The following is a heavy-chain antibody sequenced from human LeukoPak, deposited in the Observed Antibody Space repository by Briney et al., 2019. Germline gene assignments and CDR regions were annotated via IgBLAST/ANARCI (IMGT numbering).Heavy chain of an antibody. CDR2: IYPGDFDT. Sequence: EASLQISCVGAGTICSTYWIGCGRRLPGKSREYMGIIYPGDFDTRYSPSFEGQVTISADKSISTAYLQWSSLKASDTAIYYCATWGSTGWFDYWGQGTLVTVSS. CDR1: GTICSTYW. CDR3: ATWGSTGWFDY. D-gene: IGHD6-19*01. J-gene: IGHJ4*02. V-gene: IGHV5-51*01.